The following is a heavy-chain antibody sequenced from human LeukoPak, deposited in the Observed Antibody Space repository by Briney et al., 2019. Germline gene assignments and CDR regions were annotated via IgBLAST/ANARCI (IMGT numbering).Heavy chain of an antibody. J-gene: IGHJ4*02. Sequence: GGSLRLSCAASGFTLRNYAMSWVRQTPGKGLEWVSSIGAGDKYTYYGDSVKGRFTISRDNSKNTLYLQMNSLRAEDTAVYYCAKDSSGWDYWGQGTLVTVSS. CDR2: IGAGDKYT. D-gene: IGHD6-19*01. CDR3: AKDSSGWDY. CDR1: GFTLRNYA. V-gene: IGHV3-23*01.